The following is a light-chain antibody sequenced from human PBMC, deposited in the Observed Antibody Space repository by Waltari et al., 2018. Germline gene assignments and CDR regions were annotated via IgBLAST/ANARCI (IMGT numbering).Light chain of an antibody. CDR3: QQYGNSPFT. V-gene: IGKV3-20*01. CDR2: GAS. CDR1: KSVPSNY. J-gene: IGKJ3*01. Sequence: EIVLTPSPGTLSLPPAERATLSCRASKSVPSNYLAWYQQKPGPAPRLLTYGASSRATDITDRFSGSGSGTDFTFTISRLEPEDFAVYYCQQYGNSPFTFGPGTKVDIK.